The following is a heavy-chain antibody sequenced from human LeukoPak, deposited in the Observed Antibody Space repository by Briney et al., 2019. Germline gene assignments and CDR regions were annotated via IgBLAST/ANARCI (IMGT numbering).Heavy chain of an antibody. J-gene: IGHJ4*02. CDR2: TSGSGVTT. D-gene: IGHD3-16*01. CDR1: GLTFSTSA. CDR3: AKMGSTPYYDHFDYFDY. V-gene: IGHV3-23*01. Sequence: GGSLRLSCGASGLTFSTSAMSWVRQAPGKGLEWISGTSGSGVTTYYADSVKGRFTISRDNSENTVYLQMDSLRVEDTALYYCAKMGSTPYYDHFDYFDYWGQGTQVTVSS.